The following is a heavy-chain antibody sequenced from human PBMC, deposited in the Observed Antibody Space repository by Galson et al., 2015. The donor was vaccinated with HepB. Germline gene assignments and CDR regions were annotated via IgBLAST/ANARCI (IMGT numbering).Heavy chain of an antibody. CDR2: IYWNDDK. V-gene: IGHV2-5*01. CDR1: GFSLSTSGVG. CDR3: AHRRERITMIVVVNGGFDY. D-gene: IGHD3-22*01. J-gene: IGHJ4*02. Sequence: PALVKPTQTLTLTCTFSGFSLSTSGVGVGWIRQPPGKALEWLALIYWNDDKRYSPSLKSRLTITKDTSKNQVVLTMTNMDPVDTATYYCAHRRERITMIVVVNGGFDYWGQGTLVTVSS.